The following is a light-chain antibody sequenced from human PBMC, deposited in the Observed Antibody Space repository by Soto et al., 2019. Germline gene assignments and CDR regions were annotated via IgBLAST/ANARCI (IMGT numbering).Light chain of an antibody. CDR3: GTWDSSLSILV. J-gene: IGLJ6*01. Sequence: QSVLTQPPSVSAAPGQKVTMSCSGGSSNIGNDYVSWHQQLPGTAPKLLIYENDKRPSGIPDRFSGSKSGTSATLGITGLQTGDEAYYYCGTWDSSLSILVFGTGTKLTVL. CDR1: SSNIGNDY. CDR2: END. V-gene: IGLV1-51*02.